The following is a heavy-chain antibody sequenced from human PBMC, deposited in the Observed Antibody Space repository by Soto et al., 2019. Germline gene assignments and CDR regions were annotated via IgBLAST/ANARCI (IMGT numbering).Heavy chain of an antibody. D-gene: IGHD2-2*01. Sequence: GGSLRLSCAASGFTFSDYYMSWIRQAPGKGQEWVSYISSSGIIIFYADSVKGRFTISRDNAKKSLYLQMNSLRAEDTAVYYCAFLGGASAMTLDYHYMDVWGKGTTVTVSS. CDR3: AFLGGASAMTLDYHYMDV. CDR1: GFTFSDYY. J-gene: IGHJ6*03. CDR2: ISSSGIII. V-gene: IGHV3-11*01.